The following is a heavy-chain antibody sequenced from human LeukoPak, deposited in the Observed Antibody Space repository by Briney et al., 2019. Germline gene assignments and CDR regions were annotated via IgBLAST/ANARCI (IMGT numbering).Heavy chain of an antibody. CDR2: INPNSGGT. J-gene: IGHJ4*02. CDR1: GYTFTGYY. CDR3: ARSGITMVRGAEFDY. Sequence: GASVKVSCRASGYTFTGYYMDWVRQAPGQGLEWMGWINPNSGGTNYAQKFQGRVTMTRDTSISTAYMELSRLRSDDTAVYYCARSGITMVRGAEFDYWGQGTLVTVSS. D-gene: IGHD3-10*01. V-gene: IGHV1-2*02.